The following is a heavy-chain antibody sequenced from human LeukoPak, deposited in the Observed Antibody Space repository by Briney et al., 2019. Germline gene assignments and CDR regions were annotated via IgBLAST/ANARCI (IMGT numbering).Heavy chain of an antibody. CDR1: GFTFEIYW. Sequence: GGSLRLSCAASGFTFEIYWMSWVRQAPGKGLEWVANIKYDGSEKYYLDSVKGRFTVSRDNAKNSLYLQMDSLRAEDTAVYYCTTRLQHHFDYWGQGTQVTVSS. CDR3: TTRLQHHFDY. D-gene: IGHD2-15*01. V-gene: IGHV3-7*05. CDR2: IKYDGSEK. J-gene: IGHJ4*02.